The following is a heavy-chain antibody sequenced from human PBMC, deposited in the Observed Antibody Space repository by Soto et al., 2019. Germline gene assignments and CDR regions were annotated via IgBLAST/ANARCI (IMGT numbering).Heavy chain of an antibody. CDR1: GFTFSTYA. D-gene: IGHD3-10*01. CDR2: ISASSAII. V-gene: IGHV3-48*01. J-gene: IGHJ2*01. Sequence: EVQLVESGGGLVQPGGSPRLSCVVSGFTFSTYAMNWVRQAPGNGLEWLSYISASSAIIYYADSVEGRFTISRDNAENSLYLQMNSLRAEDAAVYYCARDFGSGKRYFDLWGRGTLVTVSS. CDR3: ARDFGSGKRYFDL.